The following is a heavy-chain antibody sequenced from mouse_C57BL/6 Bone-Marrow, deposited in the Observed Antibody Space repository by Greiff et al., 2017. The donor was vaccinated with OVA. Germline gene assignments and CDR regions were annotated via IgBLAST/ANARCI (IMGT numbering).Heavy chain of an antibody. D-gene: IGHD1-1*01. CDR1: GYTFTSYW. CDR2: IDPSDSYT. Sequence: QVQLQQPGAELVRPGTSVKLSCKASGYTFTSYWMHWVKQRPGQGLEWIGVIDPSDSYTNYNQKFKGKATLTVDTSSSTAYMQLSSLTSEDSAVYYCAHYYGSSPYYFDNGGQGTTLTVSS. CDR3: AHYYGSSPYYFDN. J-gene: IGHJ2*01. V-gene: IGHV1-59*01.